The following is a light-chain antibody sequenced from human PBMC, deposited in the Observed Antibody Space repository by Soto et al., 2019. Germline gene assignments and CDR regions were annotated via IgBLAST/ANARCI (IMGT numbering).Light chain of an antibody. Sequence: EIVLTQSPGTLSLSPGERATLSCRASQSVNSGYLAWYQHTPGQAPRLLIYDTSTSATGIPGRFSGSGSGTDFTLTISRLEPEDFAVFYCQQYGSSPRTFGQGTKVDIK. V-gene: IGKV3-20*01. CDR1: QSVNSGY. J-gene: IGKJ1*01. CDR3: QQYGSSPRT. CDR2: DTS.